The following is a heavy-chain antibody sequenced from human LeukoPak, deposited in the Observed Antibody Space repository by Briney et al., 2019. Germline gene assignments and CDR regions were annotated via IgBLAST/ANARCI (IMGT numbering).Heavy chain of an antibody. D-gene: IGHD3-22*01. J-gene: IGHJ4*02. CDR2: IKQDGSEK. CDR1: GFTFSSYW. Sequence: PGGSLRLSCAASGFTFSSYWMSWVRQAPGKGLEWVANIKQDGSEKYYVDSVKGRFTISRDNAKNSLYLQMNSLRAEDTAVYYCARDLSFGSSGYWGYFDYWGQGTLVTVSS. CDR3: ARDLSFGSSGYWGYFDY. V-gene: IGHV3-7*01.